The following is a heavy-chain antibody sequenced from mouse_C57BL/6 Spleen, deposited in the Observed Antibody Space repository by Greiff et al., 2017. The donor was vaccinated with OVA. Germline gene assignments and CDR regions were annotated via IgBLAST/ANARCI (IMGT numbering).Heavy chain of an antibody. CDR3: ARKYYYGSSSWFAY. D-gene: IGHD1-1*01. J-gene: IGHJ3*01. CDR1: GYTFTSYW. V-gene: IGHV1-72*01. Sequence: QVQLKQPGAELVKPGASVKLSCKASGYTFTSYWMHWVKQRPGRGLEWIGRIDPNSGGTKYNEKFKSKATLTVDKPSSTAYMQLSSLTSEDSAVYYCARKYYYGSSSWFAYWGQGTLVTVSA. CDR2: IDPNSGGT.